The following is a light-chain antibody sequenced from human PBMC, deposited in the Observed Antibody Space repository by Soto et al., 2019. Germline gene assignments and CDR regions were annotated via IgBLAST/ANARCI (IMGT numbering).Light chain of an antibody. CDR2: AAS. CDR1: QYINTY. J-gene: IGKJ1*01. Sequence: DIQMTQSPSSLSASIGDRVTIACRASQYINTYLNWYQQKPGKAPKLLIYAASSLQSGVPSRFSGSGSGTDFTLIITSLQPEDFATYYCQQANSFPRTFGQGTKVEIK. CDR3: QQANSFPRT. V-gene: IGKV1-39*01.